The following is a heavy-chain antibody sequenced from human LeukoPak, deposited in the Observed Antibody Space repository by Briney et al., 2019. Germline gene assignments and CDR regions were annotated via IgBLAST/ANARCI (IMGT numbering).Heavy chain of an antibody. J-gene: IGHJ4*02. V-gene: IGHV3-33*08. CDR2: IWYDGSKK. Sequence: GGSLRLSCAASGFTFSSYGMHWVRQAPGKGLEWVALIWYDGSKKYYADSVKGRFTISRDKSKNTLYLQMNSLTAEDTAVYYCARDVGNYDSGTSYFDYLGQGTLVTVSS. D-gene: IGHD3-10*01. CDR1: GFTFSSYG. CDR3: ARDVGNYDSGTSYFDY.